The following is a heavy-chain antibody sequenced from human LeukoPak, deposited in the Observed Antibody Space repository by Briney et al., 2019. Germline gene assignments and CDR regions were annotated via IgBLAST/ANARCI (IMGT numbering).Heavy chain of an antibody. CDR1: VYTFTSYG. D-gene: IGHD2-15*01. V-gene: IGHV1-18*01. Sequence: ASVKVSCKASVYTFTSYGISWVRQAPGQGLEWMGWISAYNGNTNYAQKLQGRVTMTTDTSTSTAYMELRSLRSDDTAVYYCARRHGRCSDGSCYYPDYWGQGTLVTVSS. CDR3: ARRHGRCSDGSCYYPDY. J-gene: IGHJ4*02. CDR2: ISAYNGNT.